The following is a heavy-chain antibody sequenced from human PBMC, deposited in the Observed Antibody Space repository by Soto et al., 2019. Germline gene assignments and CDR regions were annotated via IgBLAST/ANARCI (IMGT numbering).Heavy chain of an antibody. V-gene: IGHV1-69*13. Sequence: GASVKVSCKASGGTFSSYAISWVRQAPGQGLEWMGGIIPIFGTANYAQKFQGRVTITADESTSTAYMELSSLRSEDTAVYYCARERISGAVGATGAFDIWGQGTMVTVSS. CDR3: ARERISGAVGATGAFDI. CDR2: IIPIFGTA. D-gene: IGHD1-26*01. J-gene: IGHJ3*02. CDR1: GGTFSSYA.